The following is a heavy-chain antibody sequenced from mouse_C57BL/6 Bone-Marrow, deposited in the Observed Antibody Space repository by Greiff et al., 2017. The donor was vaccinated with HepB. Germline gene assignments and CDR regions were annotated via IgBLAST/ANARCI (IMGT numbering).Heavy chain of an antibody. J-gene: IGHJ2*01. CDR2: IDPENGDT. CDR1: GFNIKDYY. CDR3: TPYYYGSA. Sequence: VQLKQSGAELVRPGASVKLSCTASGFNIKDYYMHWVKQRPEQGLEWIGWIDPENGDTEYASKFQGKATITADTSSNTAYLQLSSLTSEDTAVYYCTPYYYGSAWGQGTTLTVSS. D-gene: IGHD1-1*01. V-gene: IGHV14-4*01.